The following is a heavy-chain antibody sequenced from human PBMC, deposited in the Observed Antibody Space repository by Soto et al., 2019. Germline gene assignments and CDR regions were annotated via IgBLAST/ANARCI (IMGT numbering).Heavy chain of an antibody. CDR1: GGSISSYY. D-gene: IGHD3-22*01. Sequence: QVQLQESGPGLVKPSETLSLTCTVSGGSISSYYWSWIRQPPGKGLEWIGYIYYSGSTNYNPSLKSRVTISVDTSKNQFSLKLSSVTAADTAVYYCARSPITMIAGGAFDIWGQGTMVTVSS. V-gene: IGHV4-59*01. CDR2: IYYSGST. CDR3: ARSPITMIAGGAFDI. J-gene: IGHJ3*02.